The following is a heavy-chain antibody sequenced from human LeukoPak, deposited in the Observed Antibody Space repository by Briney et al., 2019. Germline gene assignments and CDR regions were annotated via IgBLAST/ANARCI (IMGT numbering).Heavy chain of an antibody. D-gene: IGHD3-10*02. CDR2: ISGGSFYI. J-gene: IGHJ4*02. CDR1: GFTFSRHS. Sequence: GGSLRLSCAASGFTFSRHSIHWVRQAPGKGLDWVSSISGGSFYIYYADSVKGRFTVSRDDAKNSVYLQMDSLRDEDTAIYYCTAGHAILGSTCSAYWGQGTLLTVSS. V-gene: IGHV3-21*01. CDR3: TAGHAILGSTCSAY.